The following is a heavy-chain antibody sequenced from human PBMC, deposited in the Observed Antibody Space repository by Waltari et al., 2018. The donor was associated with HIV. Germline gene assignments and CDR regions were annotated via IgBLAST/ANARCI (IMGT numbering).Heavy chain of an antibody. CDR1: GGSISSGDYH. Sequence: QVQLQESGPGLVKPSQTLSLTCTVSGGSISSGDYHWSWIRQPPGKGLEWIGYIYYSGSTDYNPSLKSRVTISVDTSKNQFSLKLSSVTAADTAVYYCARGRSGDCTSTSCLSFNDYWGQGTLVTVSS. CDR2: IYYSGST. J-gene: IGHJ4*02. CDR3: ARGRSGDCTSTSCLSFNDY. D-gene: IGHD2-2*01. V-gene: IGHV4-30-4*01.